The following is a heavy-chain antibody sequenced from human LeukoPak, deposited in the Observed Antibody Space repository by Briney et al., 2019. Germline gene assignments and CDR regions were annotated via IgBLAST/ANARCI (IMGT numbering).Heavy chain of an antibody. CDR3: ARDGDDSSGYYAY. D-gene: IGHD3-22*01. Sequence: ASVKVSCKASGGTFSSYAISWVRQAPGQGLEGMGRIIPILGIANYAQKFQGRVTITADKSTSTAYTELSSLRSEDTAVYYCARDGDDSSGYYAYWGQGTLVTVSS. J-gene: IGHJ4*02. CDR2: IIPILGIA. V-gene: IGHV1-69*04. CDR1: GGTFSSYA.